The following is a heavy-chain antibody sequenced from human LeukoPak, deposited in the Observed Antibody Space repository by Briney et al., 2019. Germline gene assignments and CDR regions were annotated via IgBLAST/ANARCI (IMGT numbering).Heavy chain of an antibody. D-gene: IGHD1-26*01. V-gene: IGHV3-23*01. CDR2: TSGSGSST. Sequence: PGGSLRLSCAAPGFTFSSYAMTWVRQATGKGLEWVSTTSGSGSSTYYADSVKGRFTISRNNSKNTLYLQVNSLKAEDSAVYYCAINQFSGSYFGYWGQGMLVTVSS. CDR1: GFTFSSYA. CDR3: AINQFSGSYFGY. J-gene: IGHJ4*02.